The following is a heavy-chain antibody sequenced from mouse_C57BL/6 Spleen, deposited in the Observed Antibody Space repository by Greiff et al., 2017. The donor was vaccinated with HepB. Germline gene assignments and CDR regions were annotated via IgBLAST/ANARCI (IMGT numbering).Heavy chain of an antibody. V-gene: IGHV1-61*01. Sequence: VQLQQSGAELVRPGSSVKLSCKASGYTFTSYWMDWVKQRPGQGLEWIGNIYPSDSETHYNQKFKDKATLTVDKSSSTAYMQLSSLTSEDSAVYYCAINYAWYFDVWGTGTTVTVSS. D-gene: IGHD2-1*01. CDR1: GYTFTSYW. CDR2: IYPSDSET. CDR3: AINYAWYFDV. J-gene: IGHJ1*03.